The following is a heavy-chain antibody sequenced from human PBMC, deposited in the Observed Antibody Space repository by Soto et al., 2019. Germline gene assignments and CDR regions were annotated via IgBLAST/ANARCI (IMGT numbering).Heavy chain of an antibody. CDR3: AREKVVVAATGWFDP. J-gene: IGHJ5*02. D-gene: IGHD2-15*01. CDR1: GYSFTSYG. V-gene: IGHV1-18*01. CDR2: ISAYNGNT. Sequence: ASVTVSCQASGYSFTSYGISWVRQAPGQGLEWMGWISAYNGNTNYAQKLQGRVTMTTDTSTSTAYMELRSLRSDDTAVYYCAREKVVVAATGWFDPWGQGTLVTVSS.